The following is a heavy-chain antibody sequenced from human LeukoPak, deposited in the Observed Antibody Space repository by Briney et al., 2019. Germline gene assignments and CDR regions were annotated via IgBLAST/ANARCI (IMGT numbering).Heavy chain of an antibody. D-gene: IGHD2-2*02. Sequence: ASVKVSCKASGYTFSVYYMHWVRQAPGQGLEWMGWINPNSGGTNYAQKFQGRVTMTRDTSISTAYMELSRLRSDDTAVYYCAREDCSSTSCYTKAFDIWGEGTTVTVSS. CDR2: INPNSGGT. J-gene: IGHJ3*02. CDR1: GYTFSVYY. V-gene: IGHV1-2*02. CDR3: AREDCSSTSCYTKAFDI.